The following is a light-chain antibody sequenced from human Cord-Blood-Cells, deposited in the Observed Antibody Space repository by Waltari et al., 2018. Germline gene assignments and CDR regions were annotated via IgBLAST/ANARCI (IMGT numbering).Light chain of an antibody. J-gene: IGLJ3*02. Sequence: QSALTQPASVSGSPGQSITISCTGTSSDVGSYNLVPWYQQHPGKAPKLMIYEGSKRASVVSNRFSGSKSGNTASLTISGLQAEDEADYYCCSYAGSSTFKVFGGGTKLTVL. CDR3: CSYAGSSTFKV. CDR1: SSDVGSYNL. CDR2: EGS. V-gene: IGLV2-23*03.